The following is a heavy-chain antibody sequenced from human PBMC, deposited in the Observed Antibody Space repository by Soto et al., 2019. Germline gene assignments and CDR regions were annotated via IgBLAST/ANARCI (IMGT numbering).Heavy chain of an antibody. CDR2: INHSGST. CDR1: CGSFSGYY. Sequence: PSETLSLTCAVYCGSFSGYYWSWIRQPPGKGLEWVGEINHSGSTNYNPSLKSRVTISVDTSKNQFSLKLSSVTAADTAVYYCARGPFIRYSSSWSHWFDPWGQGTLVTVSS. V-gene: IGHV4-34*01. D-gene: IGHD6-13*01. J-gene: IGHJ5*02. CDR3: ARGPFIRYSSSWSHWFDP.